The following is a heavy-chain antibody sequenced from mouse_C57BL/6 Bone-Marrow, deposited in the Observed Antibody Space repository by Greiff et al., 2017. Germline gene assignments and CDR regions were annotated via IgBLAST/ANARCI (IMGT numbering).Heavy chain of an antibody. D-gene: IGHD1-1*01. Sequence: EVKVVESGGGLVQPGGSLKLSCAASGFTFSDYYMYWVRQTPEKRLEWVAYISTGGGSTCYPDTVKGRFTVSRDNAKNTLYLQMSRLKSEDTAMYYCARWFTTVVARDAMDYWGQGTSVTVSA. J-gene: IGHJ4*01. V-gene: IGHV5-12*01. CDR3: ARWFTTVVARDAMDY. CDR1: GFTFSDYY. CDR2: ISTGGGST.